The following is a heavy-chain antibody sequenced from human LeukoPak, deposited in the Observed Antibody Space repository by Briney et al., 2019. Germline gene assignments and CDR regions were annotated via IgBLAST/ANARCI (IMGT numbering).Heavy chain of an antibody. CDR2: ISSSGSTI. V-gene: IGHV3-11*01. D-gene: IGHD6-13*01. CDR3: ARRSWSFDY. CDR1: RFTFSGYC. Sequence: GGSLRLSCAASRFTFSGYCISWIRQAPGQGLEWISYISSSGSTIYYADPVKGRFPISRDHAKNSLYLQMNSLRAEDTAVYYCARRSWSFDYWGQGTLVTVSS. J-gene: IGHJ4*02.